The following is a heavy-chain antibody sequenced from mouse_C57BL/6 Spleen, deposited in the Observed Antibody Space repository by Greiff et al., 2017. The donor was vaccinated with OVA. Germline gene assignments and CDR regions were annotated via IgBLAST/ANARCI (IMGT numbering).Heavy chain of an antibody. CDR3: ARMITTVGVAMDY. D-gene: IGHD1-1*01. CDR1: GYTFTSYG. V-gene: IGHV1-81*01. J-gene: IGHJ4*01. Sequence: QVQLQQPGAELARPGASVKLSCKASGYTFTSYGISWVKQRPGQGLEWIGEIYTRSGNTYSNEKFKGKATLTVDKSSSTSYMELRSLTSEDSAVYFCARMITTVGVAMDYWGQGTSVTVSS. CDR2: IYTRSGNT.